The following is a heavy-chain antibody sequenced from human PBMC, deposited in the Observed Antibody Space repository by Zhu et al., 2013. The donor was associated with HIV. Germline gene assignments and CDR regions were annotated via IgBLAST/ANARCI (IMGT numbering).Heavy chain of an antibody. CDR1: GGTFTHYA. Sequence: QVRLVQSGPELKRPGSSIRVSCKASGGTFTHYAVNWVRQAPGQGLEWMGWINPNSGGTNYPQKFHGRVTMTRDTSISTAYLEVSRLRSDDTAVYYCAGPLNDFWSGLGYWGQGTLVTVSS. CDR3: AGPLNDFWSGLGY. D-gene: IGHD3-3*01. CDR2: INPNSGGT. J-gene: IGHJ4*02. V-gene: IGHV1-2*02.